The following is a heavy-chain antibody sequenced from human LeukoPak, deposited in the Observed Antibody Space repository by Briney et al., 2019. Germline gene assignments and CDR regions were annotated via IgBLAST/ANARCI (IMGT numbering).Heavy chain of an antibody. Sequence: PGGSLRLSCAASGFTVSSNYMSWVRQAPGKGLEWVSVIYSGGSTYYADSVKGRFTISRDNSKNTLYLQMNSLRAEDTAVYYCAREAAAGSEYYFDYWGQGTLVTVSS. CDR1: GFTVSSNY. J-gene: IGHJ4*02. V-gene: IGHV3-66*01. CDR2: IYSGGST. CDR3: AREAAAGSEYYFDY. D-gene: IGHD6-13*01.